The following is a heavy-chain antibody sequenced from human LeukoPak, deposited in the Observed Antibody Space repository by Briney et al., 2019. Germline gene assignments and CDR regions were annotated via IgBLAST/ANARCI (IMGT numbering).Heavy chain of an antibody. J-gene: IGHJ4*02. Sequence: GGSLRLSCAASGFTFSSYGMSWVRQAPGKGLEWVSAISGSGGSTYYADSVKGWFTISRDNSKNTLYLQMNSLRAEDTAVYYCAKGVNGSGSSFDYWGQGTLVTVSS. CDR2: ISGSGGST. CDR1: GFTFSSYG. D-gene: IGHD3-10*01. CDR3: AKGVNGSGSSFDY. V-gene: IGHV3-23*01.